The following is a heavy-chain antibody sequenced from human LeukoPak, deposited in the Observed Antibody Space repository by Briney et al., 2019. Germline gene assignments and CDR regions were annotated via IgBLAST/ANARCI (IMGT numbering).Heavy chain of an antibody. CDR1: GFTVSSNY. CDR2: IYSGGST. D-gene: IGHD6-19*01. Sequence: PGGSLRLSCAASGFTVSSNYMNWVRQAPGKGLEWVSVIYSGGSTYYADSVKGRFTISRDNSKNTLYLQMNSLRAEDTVVYYCARDSGAYSSGWYGAFDIWGQGTMVTVSS. V-gene: IGHV3-53*01. CDR3: ARDSGAYSSGWYGAFDI. J-gene: IGHJ3*02.